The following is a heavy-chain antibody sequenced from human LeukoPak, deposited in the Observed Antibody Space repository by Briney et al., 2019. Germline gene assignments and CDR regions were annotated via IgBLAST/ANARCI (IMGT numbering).Heavy chain of an antibody. CDR2: IYYSGST. V-gene: IGHV4-59*01. J-gene: IGHJ4*02. D-gene: IGHD6-19*01. CDR3: ARGYSSGWYYFDY. CDR1: GGSISNYY. Sequence: SETLSLTCTVSGGSISNYYWSWIRQSPGKEPEWIGYIYYSGSTNYNPSLKSRVTISVDTSKNQFSLKLSSVTAADTAVYYCARGYSSGWYYFDYWGQGTLVTVSS.